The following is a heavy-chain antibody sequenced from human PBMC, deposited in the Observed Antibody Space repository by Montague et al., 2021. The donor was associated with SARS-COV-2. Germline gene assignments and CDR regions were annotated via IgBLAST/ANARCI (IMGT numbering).Heavy chain of an antibody. J-gene: IGHJ3*01. CDR2: INTNTGDP. CDR3: AREAPSSYGSGTSWVAFDV. D-gene: IGHD3-10*01. Sequence: SVKVSCKASGYRFTKYGMNWVRQAPGHGLEWMGWINTNTGDPTYVQGFTGRFVFSLDTSVSTAYLQISNLKTEDSAVYFCAREAPSSYGSGTSWVAFDVWGQGTMVTVSS. CDR1: GYRFTKYG. V-gene: IGHV7-4-1*02.